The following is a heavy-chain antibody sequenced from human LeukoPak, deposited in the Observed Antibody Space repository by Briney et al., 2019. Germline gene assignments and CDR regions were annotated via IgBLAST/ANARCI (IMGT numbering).Heavy chain of an antibody. D-gene: IGHD3-22*01. V-gene: IGHV4-34*01. CDR2: INHSGST. J-gene: IGHJ5*02. CDR1: GGSFSGYY. CDR3: ARGGYSNWIDP. Sequence: SETLSLTCAVNGGSFSGYYWSWIRQPPGKGLEWIGEINHSGSTNYNPSPKSRVTISVDTSKNKFSLNLSSVTAAAPPVYYCARGGYSNWIDPWGQGTLVTVSS.